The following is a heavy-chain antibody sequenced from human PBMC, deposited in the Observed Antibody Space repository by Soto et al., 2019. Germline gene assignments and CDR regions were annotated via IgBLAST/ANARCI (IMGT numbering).Heavy chain of an antibody. CDR3: ERRSKLDPPGY. V-gene: IGHV4-34*01. CDR2: INHSGST. J-gene: IGHJ4*02. Sequence: PSETLSLTCAVYGGSFSGYYWSWIRQPPGKGLEWIGEINHSGSTNYNPSLKSRVTISVDTSKNQFSLKLSSVTAADTAVYYCERRSKLDPPGYWGQGTLVTVSS. CDR1: GGSFSGYY. D-gene: IGHD1-1*01.